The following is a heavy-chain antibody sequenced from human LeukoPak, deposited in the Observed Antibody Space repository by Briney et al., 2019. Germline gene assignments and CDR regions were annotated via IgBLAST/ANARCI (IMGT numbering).Heavy chain of an antibody. J-gene: IGHJ6*03. Sequence: PSETLSLTCTVSDDSITTSSYYWGWIRQPPGKGLEWIGSVYYTGTTYYNPSLKSRVSISVDTSKNQFSLRPNSPTATDTAVYFCARHHAHYFYYMAVWGKGTTVIVSS. CDR3: ARHHAHYFYYMAV. CDR1: DDSITTSSYY. CDR2: VYYTGTT. V-gene: IGHV4-39*01.